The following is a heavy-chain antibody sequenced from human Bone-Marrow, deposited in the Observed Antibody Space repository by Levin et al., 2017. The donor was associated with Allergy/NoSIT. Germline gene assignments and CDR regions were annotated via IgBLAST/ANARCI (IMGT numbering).Heavy chain of an antibody. J-gene: IGHJ6*02. CDR3: ASWAMYHYARHAFDYIYYAMDV. D-gene: IGHD3-22*01. CDR1: GILFSSYD. CDR2: ISAGGNYI. Sequence: GESLKISCAASGILFSSYDMNWVRQAPGKGLEWVSSISAGGNYIYYADSVKGRFTISRDNAKNSLFLEMNRLRAEDTAVYYCASWAMYHYARHAFDYIYYAMDVWGQGTTVTVSS. V-gene: IGHV3-21*01.